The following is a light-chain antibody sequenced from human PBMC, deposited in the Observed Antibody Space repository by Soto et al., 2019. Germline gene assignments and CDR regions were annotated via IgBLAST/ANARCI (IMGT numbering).Light chain of an antibody. CDR2: GAS. CDR1: QSVSSY. J-gene: IGKJ5*01. V-gene: IGKV3-20*01. Sequence: EIVLTQSPATLSLSPGERATLSCRASQSVSSYLAWYQQKPGQAPRLLIYGASSRATGIPDRFSGSGSGTDFTLTIGRLEPEDFAVYYCQQYGSSPPITFGQGTRLEIK. CDR3: QQYGSSPPIT.